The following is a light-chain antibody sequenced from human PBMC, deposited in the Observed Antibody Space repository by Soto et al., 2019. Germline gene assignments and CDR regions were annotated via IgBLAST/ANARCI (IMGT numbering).Light chain of an antibody. V-gene: IGKV3-20*01. CDR3: QQYFTSPLT. CDR2: GVS. Sequence: EVVFTQSPGTLSLSPGESATLSCRASQSVSSNYLAWYQQKPGQAPRLLIYGVSTRATGIPDRFSGSGSGTDFSLTIRRLEPEDFALYYCQQYFTSPLTFGGGTKV. J-gene: IGKJ4*01. CDR1: QSVSSNY.